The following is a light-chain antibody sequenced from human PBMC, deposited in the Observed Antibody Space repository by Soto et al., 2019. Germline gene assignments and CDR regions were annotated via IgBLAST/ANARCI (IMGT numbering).Light chain of an antibody. Sequence: EIVLTQSPGTLSLSPWERCTLYSSVSQSVSSSYLAWYQQKPGQAPRLLIYGASCRATGIPDRFSGSGSGTDFTLTISRLEPEDFAVYYCQQYGSSPPGTFGQGTKVDIK. CDR2: GAS. CDR3: QQYGSSPPGT. V-gene: IGKV3-20*01. CDR1: QSVSSSY. J-gene: IGKJ1*01.